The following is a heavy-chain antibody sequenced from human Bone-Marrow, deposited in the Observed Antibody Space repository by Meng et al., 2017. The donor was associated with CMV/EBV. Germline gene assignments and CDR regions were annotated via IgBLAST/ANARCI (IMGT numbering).Heavy chain of an antibody. D-gene: IGHD2-15*01. CDR1: GFTFSSYG. Sequence: GGSLRRSCSASGFTFSSYGMHWVRQAPGKGLEWVADIWYDGSNKYYADSVKGRFTISRDNSKNTLYLQMNSLRAEDTAVYYCAKEVQTIRITPQNNYFDYWGQGTLVTVSS. J-gene: IGHJ4*02. V-gene: IGHV3-33*06. CDR3: AKEVQTIRITPQNNYFDY. CDR2: IWYDGSNK.